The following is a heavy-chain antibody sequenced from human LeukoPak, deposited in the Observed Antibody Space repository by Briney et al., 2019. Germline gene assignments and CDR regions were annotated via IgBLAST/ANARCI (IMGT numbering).Heavy chain of an antibody. V-gene: IGHV1-2*02. CDR2: INPNSGGT. CDR1: GYTFTGYY. CDR3: ARFYYYDSSGYYPFDY. Sequence: RASVKVSCKASGYTFTGYYMHWVRQAPGQGLEWMGWINPNSGGTNYAQKFQGRVTMTRDTSISTAYMELSRLRSDDTAVYYCARFYYYDSSGYYPFDYWGQGTLVTVSS. D-gene: IGHD3-22*01. J-gene: IGHJ4*02.